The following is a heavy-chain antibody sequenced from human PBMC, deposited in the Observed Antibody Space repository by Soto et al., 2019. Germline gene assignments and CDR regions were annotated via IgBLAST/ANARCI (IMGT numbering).Heavy chain of an antibody. D-gene: IGHD2-2*02. CDR1: AGSVSSDTHY. Sequence: PSETLSLTCTVSAGSVSSDTHYWSWSRQPPGKRLEWIGFIYSSGSTNYNPSLKSRVTMSVDTSKNQFSLKLRSVIVADTAVYHCARFVRSCSGTTCYTRADVWGQGTTVTVSS. CDR2: IYSSGST. V-gene: IGHV4-61*01. CDR3: ARFVRSCSGTTCYTRADV. J-gene: IGHJ6*02.